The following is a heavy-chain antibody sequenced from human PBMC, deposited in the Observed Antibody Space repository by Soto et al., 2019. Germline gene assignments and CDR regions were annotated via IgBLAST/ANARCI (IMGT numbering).Heavy chain of an antibody. CDR2: ISSSSSYI. J-gene: IGHJ4*02. Sequence: GSLRLSCAASGFTFSSYSMNWVRQAPGKGLEWVSSISSSSSYIYYADSVKGRFTISRDNAKNSLYLQMNSLRAEDTAVYYCARDGLEAAAPGYWGQGTLVTVSS. V-gene: IGHV3-21*01. CDR1: GFTFSSYS. CDR3: ARDGLEAAAPGY. D-gene: IGHD6-13*01.